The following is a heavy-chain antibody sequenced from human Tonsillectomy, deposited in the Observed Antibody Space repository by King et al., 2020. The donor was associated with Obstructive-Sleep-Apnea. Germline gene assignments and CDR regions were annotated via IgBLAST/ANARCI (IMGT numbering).Heavy chain of an antibody. Sequence: VQLQQWGAGLLKPSETLSLTCAVYGGSFSGYYWSWIRQPPGKGLEWIGEINHSGSTNYNPSLKSRVTISVDTSKNQFSLKLSSVTAADTAVYYCARGSLVVITTRPWYFDYWGQGTLVTVSS. CDR1: GGSFSGYY. V-gene: IGHV4-34*01. CDR2: INHSGST. J-gene: IGHJ4*02. D-gene: IGHD3-22*01. CDR3: ARGSLVVITTRPWYFDY.